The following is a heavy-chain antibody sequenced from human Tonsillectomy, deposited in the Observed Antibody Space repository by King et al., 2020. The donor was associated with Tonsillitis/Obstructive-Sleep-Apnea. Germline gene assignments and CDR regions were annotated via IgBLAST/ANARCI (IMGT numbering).Heavy chain of an antibody. D-gene: IGHD3-22*01. CDR3: ARDSMSHYFDSSTYYTFDY. V-gene: IGHV1-18*01. CDR2: ISAYNGDT. Sequence: VQLVESGAEVKKPGASVKVSCTASGYTSTSYGISWVRQAPGQGLEWMGWISAYNGDTNYAQKLQGRVTMTTDTSTSTAYMELRSLRSDDTAVYYCARDSMSHYFDSSTYYTFDYWGQGTLVTVSS. J-gene: IGHJ4*02. CDR1: GYTSTSYG.